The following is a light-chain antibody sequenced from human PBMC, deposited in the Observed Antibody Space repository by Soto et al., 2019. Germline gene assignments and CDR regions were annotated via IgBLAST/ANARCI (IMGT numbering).Light chain of an antibody. CDR2: EVR. J-gene: IGLJ1*01. Sequence: QSVLTQPASVPGSPGQSITISCTGTSSGVGGYDYVSWYQQHPGKAPKLIIYEVRHRPSGVSNRFSGSKSGNTASLTISGLQAEDEADYFCSSYTGTSTLYAFGTGTKVTVL. CDR3: SSYTGTSTLYA. CDR1: SSGVGGYDY. V-gene: IGLV2-14*01.